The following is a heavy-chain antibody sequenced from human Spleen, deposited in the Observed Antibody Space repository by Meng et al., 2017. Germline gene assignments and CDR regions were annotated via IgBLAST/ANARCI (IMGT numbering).Heavy chain of an antibody. J-gene: IGHJ5*02. Sequence: HVQMQESGPGLVKPSGTLFLICTVSGGSMSGHFWTWIRQPAGKEVEWIGRISTSGTTGTTNHNPSLKSRVTMSVDTSKNQFSLRVTSVTAADTAVYYCARDDAVSGGNNWFDPWGQGTLVTVSS. V-gene: IGHV4-4*07. CDR3: ARDDAVSGGNNWFDP. D-gene: IGHD4-23*01. CDR1: GGSMSGHF. CDR2: ISTSGTTGTT.